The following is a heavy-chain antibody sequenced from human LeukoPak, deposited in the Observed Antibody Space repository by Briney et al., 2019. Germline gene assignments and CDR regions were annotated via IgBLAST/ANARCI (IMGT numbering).Heavy chain of an antibody. D-gene: IGHD2-8*01. CDR3: ARDRLYSGTFDY. Sequence: PSDTLSLTCSVSGGPISSYWWRCIRHPPGKGLVWIGYIYYTGSTNYSPSLKSRVTLSVDTSKNHFSLKLSSVTAADTAVYYCARDRLYSGTFDYWGQGTLVTVSS. CDR2: IYYTGST. J-gene: IGHJ4*02. V-gene: IGHV4-59*01. CDR1: GGPISSYW.